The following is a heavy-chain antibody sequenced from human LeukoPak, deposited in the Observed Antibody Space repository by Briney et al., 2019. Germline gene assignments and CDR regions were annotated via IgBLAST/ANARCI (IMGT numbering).Heavy chain of an antibody. V-gene: IGHV1-18*01. CDR3: ARGGYYGSGRFPDY. CDR1: GYSFGSFG. CDR2: ISAYKGDT. D-gene: IGHD3-10*01. Sequence: GASVKVSCKASGYSFGSFGINWVRQAPGQGLEWMGWISAYKGDTNYAQKLQGRVTMTTDTSTSTAYMDLRSLTSDDTAVYYCARGGYYGSGRFPDYWGQGTLVTVSS. J-gene: IGHJ4*02.